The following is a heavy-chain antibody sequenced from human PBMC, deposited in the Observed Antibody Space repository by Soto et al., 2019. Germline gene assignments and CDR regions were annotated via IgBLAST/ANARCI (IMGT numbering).Heavy chain of an antibody. CDR1: GYTFTSYD. CDR2: MNPNSGNT. J-gene: IGHJ5*02. CDR3: ACGIRFFGWFDD. D-gene: IGHD3-16*01. Sequence: ASVKVSCKASGYTFTSYDINWVRQAPGQGLEWMGWMNPNSGNTGYAQKFQGRVTMTRDTSISTAYMELSSLRSGDTAVYYCACGIRFFGWFDDWGQGTLVTVSS. V-gene: IGHV1-8*01.